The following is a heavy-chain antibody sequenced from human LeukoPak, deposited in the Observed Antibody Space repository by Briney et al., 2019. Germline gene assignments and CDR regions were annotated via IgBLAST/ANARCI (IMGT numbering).Heavy chain of an antibody. J-gene: IGHJ4*02. CDR2: IYFSGST. V-gene: IGHV4-30-4*01. CDR3: ARYYDILTGYFDF. Sequence: SETLSLTCTVSGGSISSDAYFWSWIRQPPGKGLEWIGYIYFSGSTYYNPSLKSRVTISVDTSKNQFSLKLSSVTAADTAVYYCARYYDILTGYFDFWGQGTLVTVSS. CDR1: GGSISSDAYF. D-gene: IGHD3-9*01.